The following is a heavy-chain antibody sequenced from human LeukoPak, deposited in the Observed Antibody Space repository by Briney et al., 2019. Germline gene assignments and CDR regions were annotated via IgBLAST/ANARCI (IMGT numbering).Heavy chain of an antibody. CDR3: AKDVVVVPAAKGVSNWFDP. J-gene: IGHJ5*02. V-gene: IGHV3-23*01. CDR1: GFTFNSYA. D-gene: IGHD2-2*01. CDR2: ISGTGGST. Sequence: PGGFLRLSCTASGFTFNSYAMSWVRQAPGKGLEWVSAISGTGGSTYYADSVKGRFTISRDNSKNTLYLQMNSLRTEDTAVYYCAKDVVVVPAAKGVSNWFDPWGQGTLVTVSS.